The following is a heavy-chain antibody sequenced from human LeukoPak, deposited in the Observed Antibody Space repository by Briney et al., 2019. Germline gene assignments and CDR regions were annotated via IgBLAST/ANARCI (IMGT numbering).Heavy chain of an antibody. CDR1: GFTFSSYA. V-gene: IGHV3-23*01. CDR3: AKDLGYPSSWSHRYYFDY. CDR2: ISGSGGST. D-gene: IGHD6-13*01. J-gene: IGHJ4*02. Sequence: GGSLRLSCAASGFTFSSYAMSWVRQAPGKGLEWVSAISGSGGSTYYADSAQGLHTISTDNSKNTMNLQKNSLSTEDKAVYDVAKDLGYPSSWSHRYYFDYWGQGTLVTVSS.